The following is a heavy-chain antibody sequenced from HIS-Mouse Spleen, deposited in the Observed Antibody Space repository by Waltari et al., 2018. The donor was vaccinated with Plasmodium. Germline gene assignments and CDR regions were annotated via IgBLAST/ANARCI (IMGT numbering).Heavy chain of an antibody. V-gene: IGHV4-34*01. CDR3: ARGPGYSSGWYYFDY. D-gene: IGHD6-19*01. CDR2: INHSGST. Sequence: QVQLQQWGAGLLMPSETLSLTCAVYGGSFSGYYWSWIRQPPGQGLEWMWEINHSGSTNYNPSLKSRVTISVDTAKNQFSLKLSSVTAADTAVYYCARGPGYSSGWYYFDYWGQGTLVTVSS. J-gene: IGHJ4*02. CDR1: GGSFSGYY.